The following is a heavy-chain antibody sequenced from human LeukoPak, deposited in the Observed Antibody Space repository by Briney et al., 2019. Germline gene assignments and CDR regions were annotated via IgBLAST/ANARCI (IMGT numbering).Heavy chain of an antibody. V-gene: IGHV3-7*04. J-gene: IGHJ5*02. CDR2: IVEDGSET. Sequence: GGSLRLSCATSGFTFSSYWMTWVRQAPGKGLEWVASIVEDGSETYYLDSVKGRFTFSRDNAKNSLYLQMNSLRGEDTAVYYCARAVDFWSGYPQPNWFDPWGQGTLVTVSS. CDR1: GFTFSSYW. D-gene: IGHD3-3*01. CDR3: ARAVDFWSGYPQPNWFDP.